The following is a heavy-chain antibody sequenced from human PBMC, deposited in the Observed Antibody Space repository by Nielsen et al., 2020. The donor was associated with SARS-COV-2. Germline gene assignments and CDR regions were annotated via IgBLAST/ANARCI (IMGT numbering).Heavy chain of an antibody. CDR1: GGSISSGGYY. CDR2: IYYSGST. J-gene: IGHJ4*02. CDR3: ARILTIFGVVASYYFDY. D-gene: IGHD3-3*01. V-gene: IGHV4-31*03. Sequence: SETLSLTCTVSGGSISSGGYYWSWIRQHPGKGLEWIGYIYYSGSTYYNPSLKSRVTISVDTSKNQFSLKLSSVTAVDTAVYYCARILTIFGVVASYYFDYWGQGTLVTVSS.